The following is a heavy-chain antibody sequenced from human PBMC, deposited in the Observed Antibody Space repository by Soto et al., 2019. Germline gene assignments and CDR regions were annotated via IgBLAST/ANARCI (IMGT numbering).Heavy chain of an antibody. Sequence: GGSLRLSCAASGFTFSSYSTNWVRQSPGKGLEWVSSISSSSYIYYADSVKGRFTISRDNAKNSLYLQMNSLRAEDTAVYYCARDRIAAAGYDAFDIWGQGTMVTVSS. CDR2: ISSSSYI. CDR1: GFTFSSYS. CDR3: ARDRIAAAGYDAFDI. J-gene: IGHJ3*02. V-gene: IGHV3-21*01. D-gene: IGHD6-13*01.